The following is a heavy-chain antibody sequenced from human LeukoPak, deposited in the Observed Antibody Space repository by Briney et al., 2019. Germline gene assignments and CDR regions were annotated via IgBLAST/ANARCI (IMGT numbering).Heavy chain of an antibody. D-gene: IGHD6-19*01. CDR1: VYSFYSYA. V-gene: IGHV3-23*01. CDR2: ISGSGSST. J-gene: IGHJ3*02. Sequence: PGGSLRLSCTASVYSFYSYAISWVRQAPGKGLQWVSGISGSGSSTYYTDSVKGRFTISRDNSKSTLHLQMNSLRAEDTAVYYCAKDRVIIAVAGNDGFDIWGQGTMVTVSS. CDR3: AKDRVIIAVAGNDGFDI.